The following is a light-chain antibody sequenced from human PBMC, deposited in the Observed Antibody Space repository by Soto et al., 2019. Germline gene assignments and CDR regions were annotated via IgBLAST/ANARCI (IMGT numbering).Light chain of an antibody. CDR2: ADD. Sequence: NFMLTQPHSVSESPGKTVTISCTGSSGSIASNYVQCYQQRPGSAPTTVIYADDQRPSGVPDRFSGSIDSSSNSASLTISGLRTEDEADYYCQSYDSSNLVFGGGTKLTVL. CDR3: QSYDSSNLV. J-gene: IGLJ2*01. CDR1: SGSIASNY. V-gene: IGLV6-57*02.